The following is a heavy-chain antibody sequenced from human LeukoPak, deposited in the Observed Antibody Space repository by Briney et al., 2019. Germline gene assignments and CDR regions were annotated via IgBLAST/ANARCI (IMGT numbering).Heavy chain of an antibody. CDR2: ISYDGSNK. V-gene: IGHV3-30*18. Sequence: PGGSLRLSCAASGFTFSSYGMHWVRQAAGKGLEWVAVISYDGSNKYYAYSVKGRFTISRDNSKNTLYLQMNSLRGEDTAVYYCAKGRDSSSWLDYFDYWGQGTLVTVSS. CDR3: AKGRDSSSWLDYFDY. CDR1: GFTFSSYG. D-gene: IGHD6-13*01. J-gene: IGHJ4*02.